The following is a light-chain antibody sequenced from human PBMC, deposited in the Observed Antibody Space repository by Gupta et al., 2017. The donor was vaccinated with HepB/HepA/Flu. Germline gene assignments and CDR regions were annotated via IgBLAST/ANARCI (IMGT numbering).Light chain of an antibody. CDR1: QSVSSY. CDR3: QQTYSTPFT. CDR2: AAS. V-gene: IGKV1-39*01. J-gene: IGKJ4*01. Sequence: DIQMTQSPSSLSASVGDRVTITCRASQSVSSYFNWYQQKPGKAPKLLIFAASKLQSGVPSRFSGSGSGTDFTLTISRLQPEDFATYYCQQTYSTPFTFGRGTKVEIK.